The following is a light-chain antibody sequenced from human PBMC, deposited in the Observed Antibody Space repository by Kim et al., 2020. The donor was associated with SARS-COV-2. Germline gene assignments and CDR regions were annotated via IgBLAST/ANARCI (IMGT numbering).Light chain of an antibody. CDR2: QDN. J-gene: IGLJ2*01. CDR1: KLGEKY. Sequence: VSPGQTASMPCSGDKLGEKYTCWYQQKPGQTPVLVIYQDNKRPSGIPERFSGSNSGNTATLTISGTQAMDEADYYCQAWDSSTAIFGGGTQLTVL. V-gene: IGLV3-1*01. CDR3: QAWDSSTAI.